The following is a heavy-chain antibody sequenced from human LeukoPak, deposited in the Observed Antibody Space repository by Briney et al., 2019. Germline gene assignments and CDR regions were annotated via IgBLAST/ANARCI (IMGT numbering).Heavy chain of an antibody. CDR1: GFTFSSYA. Sequence: GGSLRLSCAASGFTFSSYAMSRVRQAPGKGLEWVSAISGSGGSTYYADSVKGRFTISRDNSKNTLYLQMNSLRAEDTAVYYRAKHPGVVPAANDYWGQGTLVTVSS. D-gene: IGHD2-2*01. J-gene: IGHJ4*02. CDR3: AKHPGVVPAANDY. V-gene: IGHV3-23*01. CDR2: ISGSGGST.